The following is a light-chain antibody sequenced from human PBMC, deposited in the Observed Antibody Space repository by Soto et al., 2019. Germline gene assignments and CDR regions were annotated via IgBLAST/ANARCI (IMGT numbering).Light chain of an antibody. CDR3: QQRSNWPPIT. Sequence: EIVLTQSPATLSLSPGERATLSCRASQSVSNYLAWYQQKPGQAPRLLIYDASNRATGIPARFSGSGSGTDFTLTISSLKPEDFAVYYCQQRSNWPPITFGQGTRLEI. V-gene: IGKV3-11*01. J-gene: IGKJ5*01. CDR1: QSVSNY. CDR2: DAS.